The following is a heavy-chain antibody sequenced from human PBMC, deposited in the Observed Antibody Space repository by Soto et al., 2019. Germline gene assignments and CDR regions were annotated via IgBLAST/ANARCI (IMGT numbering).Heavy chain of an antibody. CDR2: YSGFT. V-gene: IGHV4-59*01. Sequence: QVQLQESGPGLVKPSETLSLTCTVSGGSITTYQWSWIRQSPGKGLEWIAGYSGFTDYNPSLESRATISVDRSKNQFSLTLRSVTAADPAVYYCARDYGDYSFFFDYWGQGAQVTVSS. CDR3: ARDYGDYSFFFDY. J-gene: IGHJ4*02. D-gene: IGHD4-17*01. CDR1: GGSITTYQ.